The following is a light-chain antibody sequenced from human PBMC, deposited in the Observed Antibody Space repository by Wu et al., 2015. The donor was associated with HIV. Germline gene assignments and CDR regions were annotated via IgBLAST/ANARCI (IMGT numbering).Light chain of an antibody. CDR3: QQTYNTPRT. CDR2: GAS. J-gene: IGKJ3*01. V-gene: IGKV1-39*01. Sequence: DIQMTQSPSSLSASVGDRVTITCRASQSISRYLNWYQHKPGKAPKLLIYGASSLQSGVPSRFSGSGSGTDFTLTISSLQPEDFAIYYCQQTYNTPRTFGPGTKMDV. CDR1: QSISRY.